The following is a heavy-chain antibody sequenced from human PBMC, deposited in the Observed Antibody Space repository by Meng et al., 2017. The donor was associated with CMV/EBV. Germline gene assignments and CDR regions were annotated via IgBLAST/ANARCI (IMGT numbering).Heavy chain of an antibody. Sequence: QGQLRRWGAGLLKPSEPLSLTCAVYGGSFSGYYWSWIRQPPGKGLEWIGEINHSGSTNYNPSLKSRVTISVDTSKNQFSLKLSSVTAADTAVYYCARSGAPPKYYFDYWGQGTLVTVSS. J-gene: IGHJ4*02. D-gene: IGHD3-10*01. CDR1: GGSFSGYY. V-gene: IGHV4-34*01. CDR2: INHSGST. CDR3: ARSGAPPKYYFDY.